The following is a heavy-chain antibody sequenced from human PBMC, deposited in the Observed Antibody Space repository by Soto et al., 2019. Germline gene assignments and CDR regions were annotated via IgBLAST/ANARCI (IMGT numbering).Heavy chain of an antibody. D-gene: IGHD1-26*01. V-gene: IGHV3-33*01. J-gene: IGHJ3*02. CDR1: GFTFSSYG. CDR2: IWYDGSNK. CDR3: ARDSLDPKWELHAFDI. Sequence: QVQLVESGGGVVQPGRSLRLSCAASGFTFSSYGMHWVRQAPGKGLEWVAVIWYDGSNKYYADSVKGRFTISRDNSKNTLYLQMNSLRAEDTAVYYCARDSLDPKWELHAFDIWGQGTMVTVSS.